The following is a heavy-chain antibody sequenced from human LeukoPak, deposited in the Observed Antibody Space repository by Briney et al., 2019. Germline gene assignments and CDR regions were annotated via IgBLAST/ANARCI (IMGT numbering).Heavy chain of an antibody. J-gene: IGHJ4*02. CDR2: IYHSGST. CDR1: GGSISSSSYY. D-gene: IGHD6-13*01. Sequence: PSETLSLTCTVSGGSISSSSYYWGWIRQPPGKGLEWIGNIYHSGSTYYNPSFKSRVTMSVDTSKNQFSLKLSSVTAADTAVYYCARPFTAAADYWGQGTLVTVSS. CDR3: ARPFTAAADY. V-gene: IGHV4-39*07.